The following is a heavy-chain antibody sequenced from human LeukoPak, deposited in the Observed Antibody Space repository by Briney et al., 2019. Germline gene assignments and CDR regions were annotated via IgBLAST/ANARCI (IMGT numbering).Heavy chain of an antibody. CDR1: GGSISSSRYY. CDR3: ARRGYYDSRGYFGY. CDR2: IYYSGST. Sequence: SETLSLTCTVSGGSISSSRYYWGWIRQSPGKGLEWIGSIYYSGSTYYNPSLKSRVTISVDTSKNQFSLKLSSVTAADTAVYYCARRGYYDSRGYFGYWGQGTLVTVSS. D-gene: IGHD3-22*01. J-gene: IGHJ4*02. V-gene: IGHV4-39*01.